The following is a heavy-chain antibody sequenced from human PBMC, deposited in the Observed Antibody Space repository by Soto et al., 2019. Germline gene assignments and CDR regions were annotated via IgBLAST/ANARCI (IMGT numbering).Heavy chain of an antibody. D-gene: IGHD6-19*01. Sequence: EVQLVESGGGLVQPGGSLRLSCAASGFTFSSYDMHWVRQATGKGLEWVSAIGTAGDTYYPGSVKGRFTISRENAKNSLYLQMNSLRAEDMAVYYCAREVGSGWFDYWGQGTLVTVSS. CDR2: IGTAGDT. V-gene: IGHV3-13*01. CDR1: GFTFSSYD. CDR3: AREVGSGWFDY. J-gene: IGHJ4*02.